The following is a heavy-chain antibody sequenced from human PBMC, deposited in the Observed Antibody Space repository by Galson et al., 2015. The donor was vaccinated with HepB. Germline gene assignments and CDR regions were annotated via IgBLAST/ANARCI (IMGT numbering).Heavy chain of an antibody. Sequence: TLSLTCTVSGGSIGSSSYYWGWIRQPPGKGLEWIGSIYYSGSTYYNPSLKSRVTISVDTSKNQFSLKLSSVTAADTAVYYCACYDDYENAFDIWGQGTMVTVSS. CDR3: ACYDDYENAFDI. CDR1: GGSIGSSSYY. J-gene: IGHJ3*02. D-gene: IGHD4-17*01. V-gene: IGHV4-39*01. CDR2: IYYSGST.